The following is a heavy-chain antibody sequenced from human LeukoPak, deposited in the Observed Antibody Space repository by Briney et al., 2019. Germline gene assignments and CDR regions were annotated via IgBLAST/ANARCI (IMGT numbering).Heavy chain of an antibody. CDR3: ARGGGSSSAFDY. D-gene: IGHD6-6*01. V-gene: IGHV4-34*01. Sequence: SETLSLTCAVYGGSFSGYYWSWIRQPPGKGLEWIGEINHSGSTNYNPYLKSRVTISVDTSKNQFSLKLSSVTAADTAVYYCARGGGSSSAFDYWGQGTLVTVSS. J-gene: IGHJ4*02. CDR1: GGSFSGYY. CDR2: INHSGST.